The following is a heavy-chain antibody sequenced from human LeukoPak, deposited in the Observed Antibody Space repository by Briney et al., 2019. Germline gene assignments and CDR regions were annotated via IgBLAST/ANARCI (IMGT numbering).Heavy chain of an antibody. V-gene: IGHV3-21*01. Sequence: GGSLRLSCAASGFTFSSHSMNWVRQAPGKGLEWVSSISSSSSYIYYADSVKGRFTISRDNAKNSLYLQMNSLRAEHRAVYYCARGGSDSSGYYHFDYWGQGTLVTVSS. CDR2: ISSSSSYI. CDR1: GFTFSSHS. CDR3: ARGGSDSSGYYHFDY. J-gene: IGHJ4*02. D-gene: IGHD3-22*01.